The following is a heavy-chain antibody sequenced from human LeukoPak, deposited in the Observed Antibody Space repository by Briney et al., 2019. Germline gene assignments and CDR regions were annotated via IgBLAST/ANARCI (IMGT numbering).Heavy chain of an antibody. V-gene: IGHV3-48*01. CDR3: ARGVATYYYDSSDGTGLYNWFDP. J-gene: IGHJ5*02. CDR1: GFTFSSYS. D-gene: IGHD3-22*01. CDR2: ISSSSSTI. Sequence: SGGSLRLSCAASGFTFSSYSMNWVRQAPGKGLEWVSYISSSSSTIYYADSVKGRFTISRDNAKNSLYLQMNSLRAEDTAVYYCARGVATYYYDSSDGTGLYNWFDPWGQGTLVTVSS.